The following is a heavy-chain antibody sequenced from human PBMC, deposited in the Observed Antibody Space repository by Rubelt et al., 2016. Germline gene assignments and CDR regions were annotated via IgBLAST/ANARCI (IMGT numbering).Heavy chain of an antibody. CDR2: ILYSGTT. V-gene: IGHV4-59*11. Sequence: QVQLQESGPGLVKPAETLSLTCTVSGGSISSHYWSWIRQPQGKEMEWIGYILYSGTTNYRSSLKSRVTMSIDTSKNQVSLKLSSVTAADTAVYYCARGRGNQRFDSWGQGTLVSVSS. CDR1: GGSISSHY. J-gene: IGHJ4*02. D-gene: IGHD4-23*01. CDR3: ARGRGNQRFDS.